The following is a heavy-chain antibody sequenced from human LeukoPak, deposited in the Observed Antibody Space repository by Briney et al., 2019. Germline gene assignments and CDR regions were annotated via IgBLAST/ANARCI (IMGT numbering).Heavy chain of an antibody. J-gene: IGHJ4*02. V-gene: IGHV3-30-3*01. CDR1: GFTFSSYG. CDR2: ISYDGSNK. Sequence: GGSLRLSCAASGFTFSSYGMHWVRQAPGKGLEWVAVISYDGSNKYYADSVKGRFTISRDNSKNTLYLQMNSLRAEDTAVYYCARDWNHRGYLYYFDYWGQGTLVTVSS. CDR3: ARDWNHRGYLYYFDY. D-gene: IGHD1-14*01.